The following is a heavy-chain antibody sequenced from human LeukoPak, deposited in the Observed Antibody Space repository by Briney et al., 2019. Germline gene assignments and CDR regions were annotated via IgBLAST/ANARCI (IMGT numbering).Heavy chain of an antibody. CDR3: VRDGGVSGYDLLDY. CDR2: INQDGSEE. D-gene: IGHD5-12*01. J-gene: IGHJ4*02. CDR1: GFTFGSYQ. V-gene: IGHV3-7*01. Sequence: GSLRLSCAASGFTFGSYQMNWVRQAPGKGLEWVAHINQDGSEEHYMDSVKARFTISRDNAKNSLSLQMNSLRAEDTAVYYCVRDGGVSGYDLLDYWGQGTLVTVSS.